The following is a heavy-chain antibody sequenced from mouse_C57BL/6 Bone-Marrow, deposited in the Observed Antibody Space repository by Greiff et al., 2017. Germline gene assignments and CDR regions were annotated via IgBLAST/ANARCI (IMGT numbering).Heavy chain of an antibody. D-gene: IGHD4-1*01. CDR2: IDPSDSET. CDR3: AREDNWDWFAY. CDR1: GYTFTSYW. Sequence: VQLQQPGAELVRPGSSVKLSCKASGYTFTSYWMHWVKQRPIQGLEWIGNIDPSDSETHYNQKFKDKATLTVDKSSSTAYMQLSSLTSEDSAVYYCAREDNWDWFAYWGQGTLVTVSA. V-gene: IGHV1-52*01. J-gene: IGHJ3*01.